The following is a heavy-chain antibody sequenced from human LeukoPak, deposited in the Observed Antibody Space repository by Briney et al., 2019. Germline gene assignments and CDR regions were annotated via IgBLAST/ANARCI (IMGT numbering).Heavy chain of an antibody. V-gene: IGHV7-4-1*02. CDR1: GYTFTSYA. D-gene: IGHD3-22*01. J-gene: IGHJ3*02. CDR2: INTNTGNP. CDR3: ARDARNYYDSSGYWNDAFDI. Sequence: ASVKVSCKASGYTFTSYAVNWVRQAPGQGLEWMGWINTNTGNPTYAQGFTGRFVFSLDTSVSTAYLQISSLKAEDTAVYYCARDARNYYDSSGYWNDAFDIWGQGTMVTVSS.